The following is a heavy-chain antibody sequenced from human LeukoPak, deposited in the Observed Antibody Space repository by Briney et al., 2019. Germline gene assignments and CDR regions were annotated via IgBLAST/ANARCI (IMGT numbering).Heavy chain of an antibody. Sequence: SGGSLRLSCAASGFTFNDYYMSWIRQAPWKGLEWVSYISSSGGTMYYADSVKGRFTISRDNAKNSLYLQINSLRAEDTAVYYCARDVSAAGIIRFDPWGQGTLVTVSS. V-gene: IGHV3-11*04. CDR2: ISSSGGTM. D-gene: IGHD6-13*01. CDR1: GFTFNDYY. CDR3: ARDVSAAGIIRFDP. J-gene: IGHJ5*02.